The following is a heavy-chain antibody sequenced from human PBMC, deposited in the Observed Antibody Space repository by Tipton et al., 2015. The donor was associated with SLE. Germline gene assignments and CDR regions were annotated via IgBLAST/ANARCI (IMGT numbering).Heavy chain of an antibody. CDR2: IYYSGST. D-gene: IGHD6-13*01. Sequence: LRLSCTVSGGSISSGGYYWSWIRQHPGKGLEWIGYIYYSGSTYYNPPLKSRVTISVDTSKNQFSLKLSSVTAADTAVYYCARGIAYYFDFWGQGTLVTVSS. V-gene: IGHV4-31*03. CDR1: GGSISSGGYY. CDR3: ARGIAYYFDF. J-gene: IGHJ4*02.